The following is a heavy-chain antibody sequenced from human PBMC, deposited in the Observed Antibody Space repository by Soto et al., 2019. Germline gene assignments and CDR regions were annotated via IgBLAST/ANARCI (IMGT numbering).Heavy chain of an antibody. CDR1: GYTFTSYG. CDR2: ISAYNGNT. Sequence: QVQLVQSGAEVKKPGASVKVSCKASGYTFTSYGISWVRQAPGQGLERMGWISAYNGNTNYAQKLQGRVTMTTDTSASTAHSEVRSLRCDDTAVYYCARAEYSSGWYGGSWFDPWGQGTLVTVSS. CDR3: ARAEYSSGWYGGSWFDP. J-gene: IGHJ5*02. D-gene: IGHD6-19*01. V-gene: IGHV1-18*04.